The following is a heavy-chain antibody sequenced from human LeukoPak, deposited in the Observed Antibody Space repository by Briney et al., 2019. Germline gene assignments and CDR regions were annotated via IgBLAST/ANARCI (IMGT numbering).Heavy chain of an antibody. V-gene: IGHV3-53*01. CDR1: EFTVSRNY. CDR3: TSDQMNY. J-gene: IGHJ4*02. D-gene: IGHD5-24*01. Sequence: GGSLRLSCTASEFTVSRNYMLWVRQAPGKGLEWVSLIFSNGDAHYADSVKGRFTISRDTSKNTVSLQMNSLRVEDTAMYYCTSDQMNYWGQGTLVTVSS. CDR2: IFSNGDA.